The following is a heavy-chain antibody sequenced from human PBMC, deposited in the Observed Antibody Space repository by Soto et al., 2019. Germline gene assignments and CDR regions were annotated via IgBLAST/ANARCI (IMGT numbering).Heavy chain of an antibody. Sequence: GASVKVSCKASGYTFTSYGIHWVRQAPGQRLEWMGWIGAANGDTKYSPKFQGRVTITRDTSASTAYMELSSLRSEDTAVYYCVRRHVSATGIDWFDPWGQGTLVTVSS. D-gene: IGHD6-13*01. J-gene: IGHJ5*02. CDR2: IGAANGDT. V-gene: IGHV1-3*01. CDR1: GYTFTSYG. CDR3: VRRHVSATGIDWFDP.